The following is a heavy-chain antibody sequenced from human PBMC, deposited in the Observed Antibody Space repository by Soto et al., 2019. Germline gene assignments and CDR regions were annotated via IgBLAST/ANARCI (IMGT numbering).Heavy chain of an antibody. CDR1: GEPLGSGQSY. CDR2: TFVTGAT. Sequence: QGQLQESGPGLVKSSETLSLICFVSGEPLGSGQSYWNGIRQAPGKGLEWIGQTFVTGATKYSASLKSRVTMSVDTSKSPISLTLTSVTAADSATYCCARGRSDSAGSSFGRRMDVWGQGTTVTVSS. J-gene: IGHJ6*02. V-gene: IGHV4-61*01. CDR3: ARGRSDSAGSSFGRRMDV. D-gene: IGHD3-10*01.